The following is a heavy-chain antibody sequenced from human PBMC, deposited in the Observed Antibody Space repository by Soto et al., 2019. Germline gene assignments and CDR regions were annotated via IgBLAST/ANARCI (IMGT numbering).Heavy chain of an antibody. CDR2: ISGSGGST. Sequence: PVGSLRLSCAASGFTFSSYAMSWVRQAPGKGLEWVSAISGSGGSTYYADSVKGRFTISRDNSKNTLYLRMNSLRAEDTAVYYCAKALYDFWSGYYTHWGQGTLVTVSS. CDR3: AKALYDFWSGYYTH. V-gene: IGHV3-23*01. D-gene: IGHD3-3*01. J-gene: IGHJ4*02. CDR1: GFTFSSYA.